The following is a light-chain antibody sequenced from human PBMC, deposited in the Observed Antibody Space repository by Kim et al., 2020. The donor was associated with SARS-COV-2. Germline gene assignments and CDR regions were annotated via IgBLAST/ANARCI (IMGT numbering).Light chain of an antibody. CDR1: NMGSKS. V-gene: IGLV3-21*04. CDR3: QVWDSSRV. CDR2: YDS. J-gene: IGLJ3*02. Sequence: SVAPGKPARITCGGNNMGSKSVHWYQQKPGQAPVLVIYYDSDRPSGIPERFSGSNSGNTATLTISRVEAGDEADYYCQVWDSSRVFGGGTQLTVL.